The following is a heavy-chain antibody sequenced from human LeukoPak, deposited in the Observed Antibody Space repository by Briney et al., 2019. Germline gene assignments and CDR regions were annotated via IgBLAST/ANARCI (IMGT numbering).Heavy chain of an antibody. CDR2: INPSSGGT. CDR1: GYTFTGYY. D-gene: IGHD6-6*01. V-gene: IGHV1-2*02. Sequence: ASVKVSCKASGYTFTGYYMHWVRQAPGQGLEWMGWINPSSGGTNYAQKFQGRVTMTRDTSISTAYMELSRLRSDDTAVYYCARVSSGYNWFDPWGQGTLVTVSS. J-gene: IGHJ5*02. CDR3: ARVSSGYNWFDP.